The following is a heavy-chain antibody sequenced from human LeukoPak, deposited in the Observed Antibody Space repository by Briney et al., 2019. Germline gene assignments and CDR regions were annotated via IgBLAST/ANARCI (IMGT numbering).Heavy chain of an antibody. CDR2: IDPTDSYT. Sequence: GESLKISCKVSGYSFTRHWINWVRQMPGKGLEWMGRIDPTDSYTNYGPSFQGHVTFSSDKSITTAYLQWNSLEASDTAIYFCARQGVTVMTSFDYWGRGTLVTVSS. D-gene: IGHD5-18*01. CDR1: GYSFTRHW. J-gene: IGHJ4*02. V-gene: IGHV5-10-1*01. CDR3: ARQGVTVMTSFDY.